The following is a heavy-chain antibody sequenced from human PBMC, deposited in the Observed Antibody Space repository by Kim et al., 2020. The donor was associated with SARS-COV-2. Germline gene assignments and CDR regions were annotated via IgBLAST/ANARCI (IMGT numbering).Heavy chain of an antibody. J-gene: IGHJ4*02. CDR1: GFTFSSYS. CDR3: ARDMDTAMVIPFDY. V-gene: IGHV3-21*01. Sequence: GGSLRLSCAASGFTFSSYSMHWVRQAPGKGLEWVSSISSSSSYIYYADSVKGRFTLSRDNAKNSMYLQMNSLRAEDTAVYYCARDMDTAMVIPFDYWGQGTLVTVAS. D-gene: IGHD5-18*01. CDR2: ISSSSSYI.